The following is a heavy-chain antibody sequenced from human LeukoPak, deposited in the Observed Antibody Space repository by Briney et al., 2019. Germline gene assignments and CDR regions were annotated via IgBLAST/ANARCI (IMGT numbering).Heavy chain of an antibody. CDR1: VYTFTNYG. V-gene: IGHV1-18*01. Sequence: ASVTVSFKASVYTFTNYGISWVRQAPGQGLEWMGWISAYNGNTNYAQKLQGRVTMTTDTSTSTAYMELRSLRSDDTAVYYCARDSEKIVVPAALYYYYYYMDVWGKGTTVTVSS. CDR2: ISAYNGNT. J-gene: IGHJ6*03. CDR3: ARDSEKIVVPAALYYYYYYMDV. D-gene: IGHD2-2*01.